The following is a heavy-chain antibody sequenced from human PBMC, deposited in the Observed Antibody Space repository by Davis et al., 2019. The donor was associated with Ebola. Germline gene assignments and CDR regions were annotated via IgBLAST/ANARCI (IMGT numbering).Heavy chain of an antibody. Sequence: PGGSLRLSCAAPGFTFIGSAMHWVRQASGKGLEWVGRIRSKANSYATAYAASVKGRFTISRDDSKNTAYLQMNSLKTEDTAVYYCTSTAGSVDYWGQGTLVTVSS. D-gene: IGHD1-26*01. J-gene: IGHJ4*02. CDR1: GFTFIGSA. CDR2: IRSKANSYAT. V-gene: IGHV3-73*01. CDR3: TSTAGSVDY.